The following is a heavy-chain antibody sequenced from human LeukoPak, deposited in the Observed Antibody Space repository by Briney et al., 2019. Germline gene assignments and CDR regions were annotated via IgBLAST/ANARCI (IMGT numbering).Heavy chain of an antibody. D-gene: IGHD6-13*01. J-gene: IGHJ5*02. CDR2: INPNTGDT. CDR3: ARDMWQQFDWFDP. CDR1: GYAFTAYY. V-gene: IGHV1-2*02. Sequence: ASVKVSCKTSGYAFTAYYMHWVRQAPGQGLEWMGWINPNTGDTRSAERFQGRVTMTRDSSITTIYLELTRLTSDDTAVYYCARDMWQQFDWFDPWGQGTLVTVSS.